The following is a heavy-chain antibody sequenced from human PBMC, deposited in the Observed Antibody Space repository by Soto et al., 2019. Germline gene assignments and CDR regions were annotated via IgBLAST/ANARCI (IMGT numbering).Heavy chain of an antibody. CDR1: GFTFSDYA. D-gene: IGHD6-19*01. V-gene: IGHV3-30*18. Sequence: VQLAESGGGVVQPGRSLRLSCAASGFTFSDYAMHWVRQAPGKGLEWAAVVSHDGRNTHYADSVKGRFTISRDSSKNTVSLEMTSLRAEDTAVYYCAKGGRQWLVTSDFNYWGQGALVTVSS. CDR2: VSHDGRNT. CDR3: AKGGRQWLVTSDFNY. J-gene: IGHJ4*02.